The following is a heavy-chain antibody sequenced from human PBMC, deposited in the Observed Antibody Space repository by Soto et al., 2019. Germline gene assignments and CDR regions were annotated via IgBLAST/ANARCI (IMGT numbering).Heavy chain of an antibody. J-gene: IGHJ6*02. V-gene: IGHV5-51*01. CDR2: IYPGDSDT. Sequence: XESLKISCQCSGHSFTSYWIGLVLQMPGKGLEWMGIIYPGDSDTRYSPSFQGQVTISADKSISTAYLQWSSLKASDTAMYYCARIIVVVPAGELNRAQTWSYGMDVWGQGTTVTV. D-gene: IGHD2-2*01. CDR3: ARIIVVVPAGELNRAQTWSYGMDV. CDR1: GHSFTSYW.